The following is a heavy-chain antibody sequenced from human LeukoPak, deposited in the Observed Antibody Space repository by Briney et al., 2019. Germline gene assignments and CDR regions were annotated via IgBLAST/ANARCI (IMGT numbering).Heavy chain of an antibody. D-gene: IGHD2-15*01. CDR3: AREKYCSGGSCLDY. J-gene: IGHJ4*02. CDR2: INHSGST. V-gene: IGHV4-34*01. CDR1: GGSISSYY. Sequence: SETLSLTCTVSGGSISSYYWSWIRQPPGKGLEWIGEINHSGSTNYNPSLKSRVTISVDTSKNQFSLKLSSVTAADTAVYYCAREKYCSGGSCLDYWGQGTLVTVSS.